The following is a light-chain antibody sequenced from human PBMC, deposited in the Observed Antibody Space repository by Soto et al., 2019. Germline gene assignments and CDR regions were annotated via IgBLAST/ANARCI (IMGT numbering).Light chain of an antibody. CDR3: QQANSLPIT. V-gene: IGKV1-12*01. CDR1: QDIGSW. Sequence: DIQMTQSASSVSASVGDRVTITCRASQDIGSWLAWYQQKPGKAPKLLIYAASSLQSEVPSRFSGSGSGTDFTLTISSLQPEDFATYYCQQANSLPITFGQGTRLEIK. CDR2: AAS. J-gene: IGKJ5*01.